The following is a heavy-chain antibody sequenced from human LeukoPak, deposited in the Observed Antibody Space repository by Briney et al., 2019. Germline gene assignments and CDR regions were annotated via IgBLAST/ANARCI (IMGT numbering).Heavy chain of an antibody. CDR1: GGSIISSSYY. D-gene: IGHD5-12*01. CDR3: ARRSGHDSWYFDL. Sequence: SETLSLTCTVSGGSIISSSYYRGWIRQPPGKGLEWIGSIYYSGSTYYNPSLKSRVTISVDTSKNQFSLKLSSVTAADTAVYYCARRSGHDSWYFDLWGRGTLVTVSS. V-gene: IGHV4-39*01. J-gene: IGHJ2*01. CDR2: IYYSGST.